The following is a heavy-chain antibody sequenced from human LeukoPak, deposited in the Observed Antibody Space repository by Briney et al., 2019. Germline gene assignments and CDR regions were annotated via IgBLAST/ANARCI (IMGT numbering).Heavy chain of an antibody. CDR3: ARGPYSSSRKRYFGL. D-gene: IGHD6-13*01. V-gene: IGHV4-34*01. Sequence: SETLSLTCAVYGGSFSGYYWSWIRQPPGKGLEWIGEINHSGSTNYNPSLKSRVTISVDTSKNQFSLKLSSVTAADTAVYYCARGPYSSSRKRYFGLWGRGTLVTVSS. CDR1: GGSFSGYY. CDR2: INHSGST. J-gene: IGHJ2*01.